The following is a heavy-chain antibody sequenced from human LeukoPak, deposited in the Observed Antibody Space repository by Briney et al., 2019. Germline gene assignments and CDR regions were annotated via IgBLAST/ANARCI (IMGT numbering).Heavy chain of an antibody. CDR1: GFTFSDHY. CDR3: ASVWQWLVLNALDI. V-gene: IGHV3-11*04. J-gene: IGHJ3*02. CDR2: IGISGSPI. Sequence: SGGSLRLSCAASGFTFSDHYMTWIRQAPGKGLEWVSVIGISGSPIYYADSVKGRFTTSRDNAKKSLYLQLNSLRAEDTAVYYCASVWQWLVLNALDIWGQGTMVTVSS. D-gene: IGHD6-19*01.